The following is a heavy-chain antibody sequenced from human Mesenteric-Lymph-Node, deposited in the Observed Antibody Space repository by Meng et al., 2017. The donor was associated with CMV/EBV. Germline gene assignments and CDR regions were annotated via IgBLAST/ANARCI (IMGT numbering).Heavy chain of an antibody. Sequence: GESLKISCAASGFTFSSYSMNWVRQAPGKGLESVAVISYDGSNKYYADSVKGRFTISRDNSKNMLNLQLNSVTVEDMAVYYCARGTRAIWSGYSYYFDYWGQGTLVTVSS. J-gene: IGHJ4*02. CDR2: ISYDGSNK. D-gene: IGHD3-3*01. CDR3: ARGTRAIWSGYSYYFDY. CDR1: GFTFSSYS. V-gene: IGHV3-30*03.